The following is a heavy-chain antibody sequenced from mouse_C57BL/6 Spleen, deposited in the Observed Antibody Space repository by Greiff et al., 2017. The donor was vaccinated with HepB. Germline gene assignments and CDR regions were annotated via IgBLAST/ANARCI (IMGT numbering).Heavy chain of an antibody. V-gene: IGHV1-54*01. Sequence: QVQLQQSGAELVRPGTSVKVSCKASGYAFTNYLIEWVKQRPGQGLEWIGVINPGSGGTNYNEKFKGKATLTADKSSSTAYMQLSSLTSEDSAVYFCARSGGYYGSSQLYYFDYWGQGTTLTVSS. CDR3: ARSGGYYGSSQLYYFDY. D-gene: IGHD1-1*01. J-gene: IGHJ2*01. CDR1: GYAFTNYL. CDR2: INPGSGGT.